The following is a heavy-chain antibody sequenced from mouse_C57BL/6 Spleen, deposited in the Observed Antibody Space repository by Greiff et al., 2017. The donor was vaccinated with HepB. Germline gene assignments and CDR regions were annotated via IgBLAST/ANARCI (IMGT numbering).Heavy chain of an antibody. V-gene: IGHV1-53*01. CDR1: GYTFTSYW. J-gene: IGHJ4*01. CDR3: AREEQLRRLGAMDY. D-gene: IGHD3-2*02. CDR2: INPSNGGT. Sequence: QVQLKESGTELVKPGASVKLSCKASGYTFTSYWMHWVKQRPGQGLEWIGNINPSNGGTNYNEKFKSKATLTVDKSSSTAYMQLSSLTSEDSAVYYCAREEQLRRLGAMDYWGQGTSVTVSS.